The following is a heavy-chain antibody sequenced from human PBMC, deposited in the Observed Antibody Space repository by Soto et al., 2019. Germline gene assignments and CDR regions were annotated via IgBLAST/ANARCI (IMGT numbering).Heavy chain of an antibody. J-gene: IGHJ4*02. V-gene: IGHV4-59*01. D-gene: IGHD3-3*01. CDR3: ARESSWSGYFDY. Sequence: PSETLSLTCTVSGGSINNYYWSWIRQPPGKGLEWIGYISYSGSIDYNPSLKSGVIISLDTSRKQFSLNLNSVTAADTALYYCARESSWSGYFDYWGQGTLVTVSS. CDR2: ISYSGSI. CDR1: GGSINNYY.